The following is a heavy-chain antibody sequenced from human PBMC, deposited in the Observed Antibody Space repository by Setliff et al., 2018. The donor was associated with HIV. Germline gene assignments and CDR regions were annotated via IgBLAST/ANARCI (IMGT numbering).Heavy chain of an antibody. D-gene: IGHD3-16*01. J-gene: IGHJ5*01. Sequence: PSETLSLTCAVYGGSFNEYYWNWIRQIPGKGLEWIGEINHSGGTNYNESLKRRLRISVDTSKNQFSLSLNSVTAADTAVYYCARAYRDNVWGSWRQISSWFDSWGQGNLVTVSS. CDR1: GGSFNEYY. V-gene: IGHV4-34*01. CDR3: ARAYRDNVWGSWRQISSWFDS. CDR2: INHSGGT.